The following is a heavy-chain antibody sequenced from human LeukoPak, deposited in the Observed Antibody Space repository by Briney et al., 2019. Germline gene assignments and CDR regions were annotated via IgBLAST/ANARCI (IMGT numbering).Heavy chain of an antibody. CDR3: ARVGITFGGVIVPGAFDI. CDR1: GYTFTGYY. CDR2: INPNSGGT. V-gene: IGHV1-2*02. Sequence: ASVKVSYKASGYTFTGYYMHWVRQAPGQGLEWMGWINPNSGGTNYAQKFQGRVTMTRDTSISTAYMELSRLRSDDTAVYYCARVGITFGGVIVPGAFDIWGQGTMVTVSS. D-gene: IGHD3-16*02. J-gene: IGHJ3*02.